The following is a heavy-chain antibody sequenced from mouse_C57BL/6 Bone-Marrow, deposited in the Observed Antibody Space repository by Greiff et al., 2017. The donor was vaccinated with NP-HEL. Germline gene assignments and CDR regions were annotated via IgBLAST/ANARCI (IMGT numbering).Heavy chain of an antibody. V-gene: IGHV10-3*01. J-gene: IGHJ3*01. CDR2: ISSKSSNSEK. Sequence: EVQLVESGGGLVQPKGSLKLSCAASGFTFNTYAMHWVRPAPGKGLEWVARISSKSSNSEKYYAESVKDRFTISRDDSQSMLYLQLNNLKTEDTAMYYCVRPSGGYDWFADWGQGTLVTVSA. CDR1: GFTFNTYA. CDR3: VRPSGGYDWFAD. D-gene: IGHD2-2*01.